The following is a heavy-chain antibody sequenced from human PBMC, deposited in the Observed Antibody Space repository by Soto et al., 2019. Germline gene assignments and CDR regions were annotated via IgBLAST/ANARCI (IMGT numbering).Heavy chain of an antibody. J-gene: IGHJ4*02. V-gene: IGHV3-30-3*01. D-gene: IGHD4-17*01. CDR1: GFTFSNYA. CDR2: ISYDGDNR. CDR3: ARVPPDYGGNGWDY. Sequence: QVQLVESGGGVVQPGTSLRLSCVASGFTFSNYAMHWVRQAPGKGLEWVAVISYDGDNRYYADSVEGRFSISRDDSKNTVYLQMNSLRPEDTAVYYCARVPPDYGGNGWDYWGQGTLVTASS.